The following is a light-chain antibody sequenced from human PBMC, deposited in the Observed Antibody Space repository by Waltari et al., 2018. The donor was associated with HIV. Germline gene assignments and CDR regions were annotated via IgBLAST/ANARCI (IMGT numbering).Light chain of an antibody. Sequence: DIVLTQSPDSLAVSLGERATINRNSSQSVLYSSNNKNYLAWYQQKPGQPPKLLIYWASTRESGVPDRFSGSGSGTDFTLTISSLQAEDVAVYYCQQYYSTPQTFGQGTKLEIK. J-gene: IGKJ2*01. CDR2: WAS. V-gene: IGKV4-1*01. CDR1: QSVLYSSNNKNY. CDR3: QQYYSTPQT.